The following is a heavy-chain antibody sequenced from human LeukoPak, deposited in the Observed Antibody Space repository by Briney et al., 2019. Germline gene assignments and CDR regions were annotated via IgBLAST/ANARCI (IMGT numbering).Heavy chain of an antibody. CDR2: ISYDGSNK. CDR1: GFTFSSYA. CDR3: ARDTQGGWSFGGRFDY. D-gene: IGHD6-19*01. V-gene: IGHV3-30*04. Sequence: GGSLRLSCAASGFTFSSYAVSWVRQAPGKGLEWVAVISYDGSNKYYADSVKGRFTISRDNSKNTLYLKMNSLRAEDTAVYYCARDTQGGWSFGGRFDYWGQGTLVTVSS. J-gene: IGHJ4*02.